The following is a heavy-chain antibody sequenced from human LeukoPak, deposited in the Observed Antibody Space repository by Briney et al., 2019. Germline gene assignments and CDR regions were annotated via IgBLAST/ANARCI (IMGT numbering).Heavy chain of an antibody. V-gene: IGHV3-53*01. Sequence: GGSLRLSCAASGFTVSSNYMSWVRQAPGKGLEWVSVIYRGGSTYYADSVKGRFTISRDNAKNSLYLEMNSLRAEDTAVYYCARTYYDFWSGYYSHEGNPFDYWGQGTLVTVSP. J-gene: IGHJ4*02. CDR3: ARTYYDFWSGYYSHEGNPFDY. CDR1: GFTVSSNY. CDR2: IYRGGST. D-gene: IGHD3-3*01.